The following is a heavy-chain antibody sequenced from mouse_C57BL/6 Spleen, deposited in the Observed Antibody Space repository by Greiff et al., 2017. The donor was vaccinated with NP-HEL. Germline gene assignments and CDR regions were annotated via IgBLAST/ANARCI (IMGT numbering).Heavy chain of an antibody. Sequence: DVQLVESGGGLVQPKGSLKLSCAASGFSFNTYAMNWVRQAPGKGLEWVARIRSKSNNYATYYADSVKDRFTISRDDSESMLYLQMNNLKTEDTAMYYCVRHPTGSYWYFDVWGTGTTVTVSS. V-gene: IGHV10-1*01. CDR3: VRHPTGSYWYFDV. CDR1: GFSFNTYA. J-gene: IGHJ1*03. D-gene: IGHD1-1*01. CDR2: IRSKSNNYAT.